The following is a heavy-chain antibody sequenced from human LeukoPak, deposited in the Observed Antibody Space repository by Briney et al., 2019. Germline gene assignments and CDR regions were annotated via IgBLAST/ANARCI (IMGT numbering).Heavy chain of an antibody. J-gene: IGHJ4*02. CDR2: ISDDGRRK. D-gene: IGHD4-17*01. V-gene: IGHV3-30*18. Sequence: GGSLGLSCAASGFTFSSYAMSWVRQAPGKGLEWVGVISDDGRRKDYADSVKGRFTISRDNSKDTLYLQMNSLRAEDTAVYYCAKRPSDYGDYVSYFDYWGQGTLVTVSS. CDR1: GFTFSSYA. CDR3: AKRPSDYGDYVSYFDY.